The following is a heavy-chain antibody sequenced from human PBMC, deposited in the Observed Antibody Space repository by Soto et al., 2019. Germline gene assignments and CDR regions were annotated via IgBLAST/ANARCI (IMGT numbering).Heavy chain of an antibody. D-gene: IGHD1-1*01. V-gene: IGHV3-30*09. CDR1: GLVFSSYA. J-gene: IGHJ5*02. CDR2: IPFDEATK. CDR3: DRDTANCSPGHFLRKRQPFDL. Sequence: GGSLRLSCGASGLVFSSYAIRWVRQAPAKGLEWVALIPFDEATKYYADAVNCRIVITSDHAKNTLSLLIASLISAYTAVYSFDRDTANCSPGHFLRKRQPFDLWGRGTQVTVSS.